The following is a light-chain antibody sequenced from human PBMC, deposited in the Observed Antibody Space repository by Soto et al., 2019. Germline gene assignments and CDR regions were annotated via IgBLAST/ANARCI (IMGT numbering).Light chain of an antibody. V-gene: IGKV3-20*01. CDR1: QSVSSNY. CDR3: QQYGSSPWT. Sequence: TVFTPPPVTLSVSPGQRPTRPCRVSQSVSSNYLAWYQQKPGKALRLLIYAASRRATGIPDRFSGSGSGTDFTLTISRLQPEDFAVYYCQQYGSSPWTFGQGTKVDI. J-gene: IGKJ1*01. CDR2: AAS.